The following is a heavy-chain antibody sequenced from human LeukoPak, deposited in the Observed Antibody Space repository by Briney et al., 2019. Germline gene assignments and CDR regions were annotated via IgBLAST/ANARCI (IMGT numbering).Heavy chain of an antibody. CDR3: ARRRGYSYDY. J-gene: IGHJ4*02. D-gene: IGHD5-18*01. V-gene: IGHV4-59*01. CDR2: IYYSGST. Sequence: PSETLSLTCTVSGGSISSYYWSWIRQPPGKGLGWIGYIYYSGSTTYNPSLKSRVTISVDTSKNQFSLKLSSVTAADTAVYYCARRRGYSYDYWGQGTLVTVS. CDR1: GGSISSYY.